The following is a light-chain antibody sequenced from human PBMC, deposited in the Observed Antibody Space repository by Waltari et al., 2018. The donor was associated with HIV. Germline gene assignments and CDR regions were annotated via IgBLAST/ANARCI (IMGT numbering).Light chain of an antibody. CDR3: AAWDDSLEGHVL. J-gene: IGLJ2*01. CDR2: SSN. CDR1: RSNIGKNP. Sequence: QSVLTQPPSASGTPGQRVTISCSGSRSNIGKNPVTWYQQLPGTAPKLLIYSSNQLPSGVPDRFHGSKSGTSDSLASSGLQSEDEADYFCAAWDDSLEGHVLFGGGTKLTVL. V-gene: IGLV1-44*01.